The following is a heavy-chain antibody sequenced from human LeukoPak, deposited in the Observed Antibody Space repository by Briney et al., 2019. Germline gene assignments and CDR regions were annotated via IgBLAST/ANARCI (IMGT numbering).Heavy chain of an antibody. D-gene: IGHD3-16*01. CDR2: ISGSGGST. Sequence: PGGSLRLSCAASGFTFSSYAMSWVRQAPGKGLEWVSAISGSGGSTYYADSVKGRFTISRDNSKNSLYLQMNSLRAEDTAVYYCARGGDYVWGSSYYFDYWGQGTLVTVSS. CDR1: GFTFSSYA. J-gene: IGHJ4*02. CDR3: ARGGDYVWGSSYYFDY. V-gene: IGHV3-23*01.